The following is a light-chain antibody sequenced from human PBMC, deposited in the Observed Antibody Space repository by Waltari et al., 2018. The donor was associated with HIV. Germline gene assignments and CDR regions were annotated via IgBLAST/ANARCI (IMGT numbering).Light chain of an antibody. Sequence: QAGLTQPPSVSTGLRQTATLTCTGNSDNVGNQGATWLQQHQGHPPKLLFYRDNSRPSGILKGFSASRSGNTASLTITGLQPEGEADDFCSAWDRSLSAVVFGGGTTLIVL. CDR1: SDNVGNQG. CDR3: SAWDRSLSAVV. CDR2: RDN. J-gene: IGLJ2*01. V-gene: IGLV10-54*04.